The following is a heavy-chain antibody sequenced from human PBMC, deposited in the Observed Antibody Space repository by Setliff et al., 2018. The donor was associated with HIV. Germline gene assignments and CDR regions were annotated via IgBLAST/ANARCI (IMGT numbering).Heavy chain of an antibody. CDR3: ASLAG. J-gene: IGHJ4*02. Sequence: GGSLRLSCEASGFTFSIYNMNWVRQAPGKGLEWVSYISTSGSTIYYADSVKGRFTISRDNGKKSLYLQMNSLRVDDTALYYCASLAGWGQGTLVTVSS. V-gene: IGHV3-48*01. CDR1: GFTFSIYN. CDR2: ISTSGSTI.